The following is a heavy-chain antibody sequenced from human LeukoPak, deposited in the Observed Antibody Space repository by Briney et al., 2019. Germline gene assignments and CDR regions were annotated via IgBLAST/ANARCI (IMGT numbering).Heavy chain of an antibody. CDR3: ARDRTYSGYDPHFDY. D-gene: IGHD5-12*01. V-gene: IGHV4-59*01. CDR2: IYYSGST. Sequence: SETLSLTCTVSGGSISSYYWSWIRQPPGKGLEWIGYIYYSGSTNYNPSLKSRVTISVDASKNQFSLKLSSVTAADTAVYYCARDRTYSGYDPHFDYWGQGTLVTVSS. CDR1: GGSISSYY. J-gene: IGHJ4*02.